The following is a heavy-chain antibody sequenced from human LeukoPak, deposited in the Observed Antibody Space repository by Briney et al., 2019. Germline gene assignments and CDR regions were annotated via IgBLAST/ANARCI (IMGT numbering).Heavy chain of an antibody. CDR1: GGTVSSNY. V-gene: IGHV3-53*01. D-gene: IGHD2-15*01. Sequence: PGGSLRLSCAASGGTVSSNYMSWVRQPPGKGLEWVSVIYSGGSTYYADSVKGRFTISRDNSKNTLYLQMNSLRAEDTAVYYCARDRGRYCSGGSCYGHDAFDIWGQGTMVTVSS. CDR2: IYSGGST. CDR3: ARDRGRYCSGGSCYGHDAFDI. J-gene: IGHJ3*02.